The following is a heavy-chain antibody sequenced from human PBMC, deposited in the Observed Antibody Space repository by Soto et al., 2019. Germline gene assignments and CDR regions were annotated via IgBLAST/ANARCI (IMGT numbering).Heavy chain of an antibody. D-gene: IGHD2-2*01. CDR1: GGSINSGRYY. CDR3: ARVQTDIVVVLAFDI. J-gene: IGHJ3*02. Sequence: QVQLQESGPGLVKASQTLSLTCTVSGGSINSGRYYWSWIRQHRGKGLEWNGYIYYSGITDYTPSLKSRVTISVDTSKSQFSLTLSSVTAADTAVYYCARVQTDIVVVLAFDIWGQGKRVNVS. CDR2: IYYSGIT. V-gene: IGHV4-31*03.